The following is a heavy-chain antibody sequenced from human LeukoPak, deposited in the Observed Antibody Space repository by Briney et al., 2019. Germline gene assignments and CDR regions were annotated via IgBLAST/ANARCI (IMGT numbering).Heavy chain of an antibody. J-gene: IGHJ4*02. CDR2: ISSSSSYT. D-gene: IGHD5-12*01. CDR3: ARDRYSGYAIDY. V-gene: IGHV3-11*06. Sequence: GGSLRLSCAASGFTFSDYYMSWIRQAPGKGREGVSYISSSSSYTNYADSVKGRFTISRDNAKNSLYLQMNSLRAEDTAVYYCARDRYSGYAIDYWGQGTLVTVSS. CDR1: GFTFSDYY.